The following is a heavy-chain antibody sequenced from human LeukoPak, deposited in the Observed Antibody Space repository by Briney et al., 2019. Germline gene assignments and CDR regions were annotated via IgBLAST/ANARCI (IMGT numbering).Heavy chain of an antibody. J-gene: IGHJ4*02. V-gene: IGHV3-23*05. D-gene: IGHD6-13*01. CDR1: GFTFSSYW. CDR2: IDSSGSYT. CDR3: AKGSAGGRPYYFDY. Sequence: GGSLRLSCAASGFTFSSYWMHWVRQAPGKGLEWVSAIDSSGSYTWYDDSVKGRFTISRDNSKNTLYLQMNSLRAEDTAVYYCAKGSAGGRPYYFDYWGQGTLVPVSS.